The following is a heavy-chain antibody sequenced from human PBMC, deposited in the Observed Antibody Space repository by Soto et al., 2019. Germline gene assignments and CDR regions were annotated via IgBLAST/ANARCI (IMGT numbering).Heavy chain of an antibody. V-gene: IGHV3-21*06. J-gene: IGHJ6*03. CDR2: ISSGSNYT. Sequence: EVQLVESGGGLVKPGGSLRLSCVVSGFTFSSYSMNWVRQAPGKGLEWVSSISSGSNYTYYADSVKGRFTISRDNAKNSVYLQMNSLRAEDTALYYCARDFKESQYYYYCMDFWGKGTTVTVSS. CDR1: GFTFSSYS. D-gene: IGHD3-10*01. CDR3: ARDFKESQYYYYCMDF.